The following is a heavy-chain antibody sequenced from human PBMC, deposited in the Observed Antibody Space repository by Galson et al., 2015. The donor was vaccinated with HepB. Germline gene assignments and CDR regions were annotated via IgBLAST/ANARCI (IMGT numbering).Heavy chain of an antibody. Sequence: SLRLSCAASGFTFSSYSMNWVRQAPGKGLEWVSYISSSSSTICYADSVKGRFTISRDNAKNSLYLQMNSLRDEDTAVYYCARLWFGELFHDAFDIWGQGTMVTVSS. CDR1: GFTFSSYS. CDR2: ISSSSSTI. CDR3: ARLWFGELFHDAFDI. D-gene: IGHD3-10*01. V-gene: IGHV3-48*02. J-gene: IGHJ3*02.